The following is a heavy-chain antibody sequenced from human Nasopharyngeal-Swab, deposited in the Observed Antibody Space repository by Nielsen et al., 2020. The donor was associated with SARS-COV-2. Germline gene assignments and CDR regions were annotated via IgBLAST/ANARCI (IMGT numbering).Heavy chain of an antibody. D-gene: IGHD3-3*01. V-gene: IGHV1-24*01. CDR3: ASEGSGVFGVVIYAFDI. CDR2: VVPEDGEP. CDR1: GYTLTVLP. J-gene: IGHJ3*02. Sequence: ASVKVSCKVSGYTLTVLPIHWVRQASGKGLEWMGTVVPEDGEPLYAQNFQGRVTMTEDTSTYTAYLELSSLRSEDTAVYYCASEGSGVFGVVIYAFDIWGLGTLVTVSS.